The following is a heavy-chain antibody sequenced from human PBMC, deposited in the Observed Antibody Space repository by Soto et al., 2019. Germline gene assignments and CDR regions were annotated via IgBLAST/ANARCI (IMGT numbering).Heavy chain of an antibody. D-gene: IGHD1-26*01. J-gene: IGHJ6*02. V-gene: IGHV1-69*13. CDR3: ARSRLVAVIWELPPQMYYYGMDV. CDR1: GGTFSSYA. Sequence: SVKVSCKASGGTFSSYAISWVRQAPGQGLEWMGGIIPIFGTANYAQKSQGRVTITADESTSTAYMELSSLRSEDTAVYYCARSRLVAVIWELPPQMYYYGMDVWGQGTTVTVSS. CDR2: IIPIFGTA.